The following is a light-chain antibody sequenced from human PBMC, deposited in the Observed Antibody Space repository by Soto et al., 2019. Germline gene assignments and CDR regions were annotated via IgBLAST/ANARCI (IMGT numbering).Light chain of an antibody. Sequence: DIQITQSPSSLSASVGARVTMTCRTSQSVSNWLAWYQQKPGRAPKFLIYDASSLESGVPSRFSGSGSGTEFTLTISNLQPDDFATYYCQQYDNYPLTFGGGTKVDIK. CDR2: DAS. J-gene: IGKJ4*01. V-gene: IGKV1-5*01. CDR1: QSVSNW. CDR3: QQYDNYPLT.